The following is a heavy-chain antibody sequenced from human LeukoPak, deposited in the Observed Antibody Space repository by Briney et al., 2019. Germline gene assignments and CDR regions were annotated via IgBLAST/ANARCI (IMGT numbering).Heavy chain of an antibody. V-gene: IGHV4-4*02. Sequence: PSETLSLTCGVSGGSISSTNWWSWVRQPPGQGLEWIGEISLSGVTNYNPSLKSRVTMSLDRSKNHLSLTLTSVTAADTAVYYCSRESGAFSPSGYWGQGTLVTSAS. CDR3: SRESGAFSPSGY. D-gene: IGHD1-26*01. J-gene: IGHJ4*02. CDR2: ISLSGVT. CDR1: GGSISSTNW.